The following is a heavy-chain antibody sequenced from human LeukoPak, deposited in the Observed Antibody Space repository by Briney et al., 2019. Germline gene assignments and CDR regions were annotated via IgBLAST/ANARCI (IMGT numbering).Heavy chain of an antibody. CDR2: INPNSGGT. CDR3: AKDPFYYDSSGSDAHAFDI. D-gene: IGHD3-22*01. CDR1: GYNFIGYY. V-gene: IGHV1-2*02. Sequence: ASVKVSCKASGYNFIGYYMHWVRQAPGQGLEWMGWINPNSGGTNYAQKFQGRVTMTRDTSISTAYMELSRLRSDDTAVYYCAKDPFYYDSSGSDAHAFDIWGQGTMVTVSS. J-gene: IGHJ3*02.